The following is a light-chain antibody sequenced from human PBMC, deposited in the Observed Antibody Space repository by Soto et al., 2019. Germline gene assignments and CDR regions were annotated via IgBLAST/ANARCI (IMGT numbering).Light chain of an antibody. V-gene: IGLV2-14*01. CDR1: SSDIGYHSY. CDR2: EVS. J-gene: IGLJ1*01. CDR3: NSYSTTSSLYV. Sequence: QSVLTQPASVSGSPGQSITISCTGTSSDIGYHSYVSWYQQHPGKAPKLLIYEVSIRPSGVSGRFSGSKSGNTASLTISGLQAEDEADYYCNSYSTTSSLYVFGAGTKVTVL.